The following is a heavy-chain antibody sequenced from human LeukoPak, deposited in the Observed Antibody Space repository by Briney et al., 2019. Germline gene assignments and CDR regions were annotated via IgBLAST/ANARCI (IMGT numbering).Heavy chain of an antibody. CDR3: ARVSDGTLDY. D-gene: IGHD2-15*01. Sequence: SETLSLTCTVSGGSISSYYWSWIRQPPGKGLEWIGYIYYSGSTNYNPSLKSRVTISVDTSKNQFSLKLGSVTAADTAVYYCARVSDGTLDYWGQGTLVTISS. CDR1: GGSISSYY. J-gene: IGHJ4*02. V-gene: IGHV4-59*01. CDR2: IYYSGST.